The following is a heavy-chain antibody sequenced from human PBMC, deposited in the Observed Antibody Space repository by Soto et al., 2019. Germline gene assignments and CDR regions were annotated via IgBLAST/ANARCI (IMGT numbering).Heavy chain of an antibody. CDR3: ARDKYYSSTSPNWFDP. J-gene: IGHJ5*02. CDR1: GGSISSYY. CDR2: IYYSGST. D-gene: IGHD6-13*01. Sequence: SETLSLTCTVSGGSISSYYWSWIRQPPGKGLEWIGYIYYSGSTNYNPSLKSRVTISVDTSKNQFSLKLSSVTAADTAVYYCARDKYYSSTSPNWFDPWGQGTLVTVSS. V-gene: IGHV4-59*01.